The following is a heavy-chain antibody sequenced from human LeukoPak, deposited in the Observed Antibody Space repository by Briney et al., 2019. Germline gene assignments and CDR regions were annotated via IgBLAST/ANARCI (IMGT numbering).Heavy chain of an antibody. V-gene: IGHV4-31*11. D-gene: IGHD3-10*01. CDR2: IYYSGST. CDR3: ARVGTGPGVY. J-gene: IGHJ4*02. Sequence: PSETLSLTCAVYGGSFSGYYWSWIRQHPGKGLEWIGYIYYSGSTYYNPSLKSRVTISVDTSKNQFSLKLSSVTAADTAVYYWARVGTGPGVYWGQGTLVTVSS. CDR1: GGSFSGYY.